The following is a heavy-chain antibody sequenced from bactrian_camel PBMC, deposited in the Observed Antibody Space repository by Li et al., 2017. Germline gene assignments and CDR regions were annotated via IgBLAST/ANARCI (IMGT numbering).Heavy chain of an antibody. V-gene: IGHV3-2*01. CDR1: GFTFSNYY. CDR3: AADTRWGNCQIGNSWGY. CDR2: IYTGTGST. Sequence: HVQLVESGGGLVQPGGSLRLSCTASGFTFSNYYMSWVRQAPGKGLEWVSSIYTGTGSTYYANSMKGRFTVSKDNAKNTLYLQMNSLKPEDTAMYYCAADTRWGNCQIGNSWGYWGQGTQVTVS. D-gene: IGHD5*01. J-gene: IGHJ6*01.